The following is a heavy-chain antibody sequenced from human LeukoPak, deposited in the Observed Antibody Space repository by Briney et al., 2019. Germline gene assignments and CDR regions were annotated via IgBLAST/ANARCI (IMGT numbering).Heavy chain of an antibody. CDR3: AKDRRIQLWPDAFDI. Sequence: PGRSLRLSCAASGFTFSSYAMHWVRQAPGKGLEWVAVISYDGSNKYYADSVKGRFTISRDNSKNTLYLQMNSLRAEDTAVYYCAKDRRIQLWPDAFDIWGQGTMVTVSS. CDR1: GFTFSSYA. CDR2: ISYDGSNK. V-gene: IGHV3-30*04. J-gene: IGHJ3*02. D-gene: IGHD5-18*01.